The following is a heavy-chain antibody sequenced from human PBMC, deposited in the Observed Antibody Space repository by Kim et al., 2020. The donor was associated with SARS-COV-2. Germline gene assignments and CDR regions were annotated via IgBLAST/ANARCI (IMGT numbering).Heavy chain of an antibody. CDR1: GGSISSSNW. CDR3: ARSKVVFTMVRGTLLHGMDV. J-gene: IGHJ6*02. CDR2: IYHSGST. V-gene: IGHV4-4*02. Sequence: SETLSLTCAVSGGSISSSNWWSWVRQPPGKGLEWIGEIYHSGSTNYNPSLKSRVTISVDKSKNQFSLKLSSVTAADTAVYYCARSKVVFTMVRGTLLHGMDVWGQGTTVTVSS. D-gene: IGHD3-10*01.